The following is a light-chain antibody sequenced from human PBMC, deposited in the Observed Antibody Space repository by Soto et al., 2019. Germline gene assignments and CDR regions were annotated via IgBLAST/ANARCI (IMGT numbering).Light chain of an antibody. CDR1: QSVSNSY. V-gene: IGKV3-20*01. J-gene: IGKJ3*01. CDR3: QQYGRSPGLFT. CDR2: DAS. Sequence: EIVLTQSPGTPSLSPGERATLSCRASQSVSNSYLAWYQQKPGQPPRLLIYDASSRATGIPDRFSGSGSGTDFTLTISRLEPEDFAVYYCQQYGRSPGLFTFGPGTKVDIK.